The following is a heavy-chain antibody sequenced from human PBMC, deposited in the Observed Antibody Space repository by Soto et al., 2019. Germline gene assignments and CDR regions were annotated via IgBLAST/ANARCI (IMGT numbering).Heavy chain of an antibody. CDR3: VQTTGLPGFDF. CDR1: GFAVSSKY. V-gene: IGHV3-53*01. Sequence: EVQLVESGGGLIQPGGSLRLSCAASGFAVSSKYMTWVRQAPGKGLEWVSVIYGGGTTYYADSVKGRFTISRDTSKNTLYPQMNSLRAEDTAVYYCVQTTGLPGFDFWGQGTLVTVSS. CDR2: IYGGGTT. J-gene: IGHJ4*02. D-gene: IGHD1-1*01.